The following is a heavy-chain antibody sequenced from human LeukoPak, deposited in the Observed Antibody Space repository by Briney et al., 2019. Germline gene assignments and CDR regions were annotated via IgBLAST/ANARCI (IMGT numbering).Heavy chain of an antibody. D-gene: IGHD3-10*01. V-gene: IGHV3-23*01. CDR3: ARDFYGSGSYYTVAFDS. CDR2: IDGNGGDT. CDR1: GFTLRSHA. J-gene: IGHJ4*02. Sequence: TGGSLRLSCAASGFTLRSHAMSWVRQAPGRGLEWVASIDGNGGDTYYADSVKGRFPISRDHSKNTVYLQMNSLSAEDTAVYYCARDFYGSGSYYTVAFDSWGQGTLVTVSS.